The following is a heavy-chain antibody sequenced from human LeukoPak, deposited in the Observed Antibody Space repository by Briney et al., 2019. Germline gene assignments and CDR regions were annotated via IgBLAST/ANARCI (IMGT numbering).Heavy chain of an antibody. Sequence: PGGSLRLSCAASGITFSSYSMNWVRQAPGKGLEWVSSISSSSNNIYYADSVKGRFTISRDNAKNSLSLQMNSLRVEDTAVYYCARDGVRGFAATTPFDYWGPGTLVTVSS. CDR2: ISSSSNNI. CDR3: ARDGVRGFAATTPFDY. D-gene: IGHD1-14*01. J-gene: IGHJ4*02. CDR1: GITFSSYS. V-gene: IGHV3-21*01.